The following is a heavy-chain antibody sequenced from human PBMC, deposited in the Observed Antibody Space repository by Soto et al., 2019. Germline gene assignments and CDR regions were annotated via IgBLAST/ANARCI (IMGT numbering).Heavy chain of an antibody. CDR1: GGSISSYY. V-gene: IGHV4-59*01. J-gene: IGHJ5*02. CDR2: IYYSGST. CDR3: AINYGDYVERIWFDP. Sequence: QVQLQESGPGLVKPSETLSLTCTVSGGSISSYYWSWIRQPPGKGLEWIRYIYYSGSTNYNPSLKSRVTISVDTSKNQFSLKLSSVTAADTAVYYCAINYGDYVERIWFDPWGQGTLVTVSS. D-gene: IGHD4-17*01.